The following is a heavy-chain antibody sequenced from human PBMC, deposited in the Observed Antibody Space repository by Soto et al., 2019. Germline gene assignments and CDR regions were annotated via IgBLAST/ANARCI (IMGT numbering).Heavy chain of an antibody. CDR3: TTVFDF. CDR2: IDSEGSST. Sequence: GGSLRPSCAASGFTFSSYWMHWVRQAPGKGLVWVSRIDSEGSSTSYADSVKGRFTISRDNVKSTLFLQMNSLRAEDTAVYYCTTVFDFWGQGALVTVSS. J-gene: IGHJ4*02. V-gene: IGHV3-74*01. CDR1: GFTFSSYW.